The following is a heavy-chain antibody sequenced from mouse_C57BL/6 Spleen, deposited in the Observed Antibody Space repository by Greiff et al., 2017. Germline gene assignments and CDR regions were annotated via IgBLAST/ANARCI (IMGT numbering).Heavy chain of an antibody. CDR2: IDPTGSYT. Sequence: QVQLQQPGAELVMPGASVKLSCKASGYTFTSYWMHWVKQRPGQGLEWIGEIDPTGSYTNYNQKFKGKSTLTVDKSSSTAYMQLSSLTSEDSAVYYCARGSDNSYPYYAWDYWNQRTSITVSS. CDR3: ARGSDNSYPYYAWDY. V-gene: IGHV1-69*01. D-gene: IGHD1-1*01. CDR1: GYTFTSYW. J-gene: IGHJ4*01.